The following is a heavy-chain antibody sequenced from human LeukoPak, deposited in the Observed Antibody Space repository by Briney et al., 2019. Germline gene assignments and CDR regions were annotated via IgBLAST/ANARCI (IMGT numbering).Heavy chain of an antibody. D-gene: IGHD5-12*01. CDR1: GFTFNTYW. J-gene: IGHJ6*02. Sequence: PGGSLRLSCAASGFTFNTYWMNWVRQAPGKGLEWVAVISYDGSNKYYADSVKGRFTISRDNSKNTLYLQMNSLRAEDTAVYYCAAPIVATIPAYSYGMDVWGQGTTVTVSS. V-gene: IGHV3-30*03. CDR2: ISYDGSNK. CDR3: AAPIVATIPAYSYGMDV.